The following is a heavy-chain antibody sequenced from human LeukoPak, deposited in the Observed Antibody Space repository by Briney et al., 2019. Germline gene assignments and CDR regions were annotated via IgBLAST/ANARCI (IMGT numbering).Heavy chain of an antibody. V-gene: IGHV4-59*01. D-gene: IGHD3-22*01. CDR1: GGSISSYY. CDR3: ARHWYYYDSSGYYYQP. Sequence: PSETLSLTCTVSGGSISSYYWSWIRQPPGKGLEWIGYIYYSGSTNYNPSLKSRVTISVDTSKNQFSLRLSSVTAADTAVYYCARHWYYYDSSGYYYQPWGQGTLVTVSS. J-gene: IGHJ5*02. CDR2: IYYSGST.